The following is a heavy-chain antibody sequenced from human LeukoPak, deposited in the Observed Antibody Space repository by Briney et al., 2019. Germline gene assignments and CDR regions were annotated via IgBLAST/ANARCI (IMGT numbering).Heavy chain of an antibody. CDR2: IIPIFVTA. D-gene: IGHD1-26*01. CDR1: GGTFSSYA. CDR3: ARVVCLRGSYFWPGGYYYYMDV. Sequence: ASVKVSCKASGGTFSSYAISWVRQAPGQGLEWRGGIIPIFVTANYAQKFQGRVTITADKSTSTAYMELRSLRSDDTAVYYCARVVCLRGSYFWPGGYYYYMDVWGKGTTVTVSS. J-gene: IGHJ6*03. V-gene: IGHV1-69*06.